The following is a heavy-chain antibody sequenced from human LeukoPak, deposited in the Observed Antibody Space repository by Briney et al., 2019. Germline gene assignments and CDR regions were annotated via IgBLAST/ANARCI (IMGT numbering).Heavy chain of an antibody. CDR1: GFAFSSLA. V-gene: IGHV3-30-3*01. CDR3: ARDPYYYDSSGYSP. D-gene: IGHD3-22*01. CDR2: VSYDGNNQ. Sequence: GGSLRLSCAVSGFAFSSLAMHWVRQAPGKGLEWVAFVSYDGNNQYYADSVKGRFTISRDNAKNSLYLQMNSLRAEDTAVYYCARDPYYYDSSGYSPWGQGTLVTVSS. J-gene: IGHJ4*02.